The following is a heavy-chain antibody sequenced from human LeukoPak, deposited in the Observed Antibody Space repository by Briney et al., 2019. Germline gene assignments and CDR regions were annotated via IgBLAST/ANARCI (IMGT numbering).Heavy chain of an antibody. Sequence: KPGGSLRLSCAASGFTFSNYWMTWVRQAPGKGLEWVANIKKDGREKHYVDSVKGRFAISRDNARNSLFLQMNSLRAEDTAVYYCVRDVSDENDSASRMHLDSWGQGTLVSVSS. J-gene: IGHJ4*02. V-gene: IGHV3-7*01. CDR3: VRDVSDENDSASRMHLDS. CDR2: IKKDGREK. D-gene: IGHD2-15*01. CDR1: GFTFSNYW.